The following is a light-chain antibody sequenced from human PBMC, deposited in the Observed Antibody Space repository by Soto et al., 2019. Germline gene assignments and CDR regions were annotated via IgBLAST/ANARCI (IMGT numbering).Light chain of an antibody. Sequence: FLTQSPATLSLSPGGRATLSCRASQAVSTYVAWYQHKPCQAPRLLIYDASNRATGVPFRFSGSGSGTDFTLTVSSLEPEDFAVYYCQHRLLGSQTFGQGNKVDIK. CDR3: QHRLLGSQT. J-gene: IGKJ1*01. CDR1: QAVSTY. CDR2: DAS. V-gene: IGKV3-11*01.